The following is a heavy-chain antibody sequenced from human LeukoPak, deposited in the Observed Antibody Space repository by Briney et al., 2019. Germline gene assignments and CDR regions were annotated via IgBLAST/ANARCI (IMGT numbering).Heavy chain of an antibody. CDR1: GFTFSSYG. CDR2: IWYDGSNK. D-gene: IGHD6-6*01. V-gene: IGHV3-33*06. CDR3: AKDPSAVSSSSDYMDV. J-gene: IGHJ6*03. Sequence: PGGSLRLSCAASGFTFSSYGMHWVRQAPGKGLEWVAVIWYDGSNKYYADSVKGRFTISRDNSKNTLYLQMNSLRAEDTAVYYCAKDPSAVSSSSDYMDVWGKGTTVIVSS.